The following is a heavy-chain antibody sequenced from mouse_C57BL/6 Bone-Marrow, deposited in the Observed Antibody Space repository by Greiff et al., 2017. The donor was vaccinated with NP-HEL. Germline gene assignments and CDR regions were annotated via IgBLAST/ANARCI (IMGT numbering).Heavy chain of an antibody. CDR1: GYSFTSYY. D-gene: IGHD4-1*01. CDR2: IYPGSGNT. CDR3: ARSNWAYYFDY. V-gene: IGHV1-66*01. Sequence: VQLQQSGPELVKPGASVKISCKASGYSFTSYYIHWVKQRPGQGLEWIGWIYPGSGNTKYNEKFKGKATLTADTSSSTAYMQLSSLTSEDSAVYYCARSNWAYYFDYWGQGTTLTVSS. J-gene: IGHJ2*01.